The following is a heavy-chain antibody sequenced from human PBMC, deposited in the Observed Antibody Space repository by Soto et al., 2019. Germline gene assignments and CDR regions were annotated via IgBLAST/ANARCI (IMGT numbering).Heavy chain of an antibody. V-gene: IGHV4-59*01. CDR3: ARTVVGAISLNWFDP. J-gene: IGHJ5*02. D-gene: IGHD1-26*01. CDR1: GGSIGSYY. CDR2: IYYSGST. Sequence: SETLSLTCTVSGGSIGSYYWSWIRQPPGKGLEWIGYIYYSGSTNYNPSLKSRVTISVDTSKNQSSLKLSSVTAADTAVYYCARTVVGAISLNWFDPWGQGTLVTVS.